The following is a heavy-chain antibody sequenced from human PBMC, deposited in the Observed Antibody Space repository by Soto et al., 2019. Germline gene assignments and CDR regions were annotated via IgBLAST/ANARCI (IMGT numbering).Heavy chain of an antibody. CDR2: AYYRGST. CDR3: VRIDSYGALDS. D-gene: IGHD3-22*01. V-gene: IGHV4-39*01. J-gene: IGHJ4*02. CDR1: GASVRTTSYY. Sequence: QLQLLESGPGLVKPSETLSLTCSVSGASVRTTSYYWGWVRQPPQKGLEYIGNAYYRGSTDYSPSFKSRVTMSVDVSRDQFSVNLRSVTAADTGVYYCVRIDSYGALDSWGQGILVTVSS.